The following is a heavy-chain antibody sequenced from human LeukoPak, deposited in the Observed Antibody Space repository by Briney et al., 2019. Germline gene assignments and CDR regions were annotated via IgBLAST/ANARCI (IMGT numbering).Heavy chain of an antibody. CDR3: ARDSIVEDTVVVPAAN. CDR2: IIPIFGIA. Sequence: SVKVSCKASGGTFSSYAISWVRQAPGQGLEWMGRIIPIFGIANYAQKFQGRVTITADKSTSTAYMELSSLRSEDTAVYYCARDSIVEDTVVVPAANWGQGTLVTVSS. D-gene: IGHD2-2*01. CDR1: GGTFSSYA. V-gene: IGHV1-69*04. J-gene: IGHJ4*02.